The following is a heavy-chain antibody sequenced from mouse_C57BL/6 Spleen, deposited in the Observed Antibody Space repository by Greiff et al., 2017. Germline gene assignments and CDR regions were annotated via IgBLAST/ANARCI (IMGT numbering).Heavy chain of an antibody. CDR1: GFNIKDYY. CDR3: TSDYYGDWYFDV. V-gene: IGHV14-1*01. D-gene: IGHD1-1*01. CDR2: IDPEDGDT. J-gene: IGHJ1*03. Sequence: VQLQQSGAELVRPGASVKLSCTASGFNIKDYYMHWVKQRPEQGLEWIGRIDPEDGDTEYAPKFQGKATMTADTSSNTAYLQLSSLTSEDTAVYYCTSDYYGDWYFDVWGTGTTVTVSS.